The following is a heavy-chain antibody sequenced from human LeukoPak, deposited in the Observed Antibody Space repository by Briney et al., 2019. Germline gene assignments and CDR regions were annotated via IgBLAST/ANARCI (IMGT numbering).Heavy chain of an antibody. V-gene: IGHV3-21*01. D-gene: IGHD6-13*01. CDR3: ARDSQAVGTDFDY. CDR2: ISSSSSYI. CDR1: GFTFSNYN. J-gene: IGHJ4*02. Sequence: GGSLRLSCAASGFTFSNYNMNWVRQAPGKGLEWVSSISSSSSYITYADSVKGRFTISRDNAKNSLYLHMHSLRAEDTAVYYCARDSQAVGTDFDYWGQGTLVTVSS.